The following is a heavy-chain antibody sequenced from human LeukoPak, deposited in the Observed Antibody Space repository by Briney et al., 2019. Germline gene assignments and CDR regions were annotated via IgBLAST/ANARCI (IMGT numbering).Heavy chain of an antibody. Sequence: PSETLSVTCTGSGGSISSYYWSWIRQPPGKGLDGMGYIYYSGSTNYNLSRNSRVPISVDTTTNQFSLKLSSVTAADTDVYYCARDYDSSRYNSFDYWGQGSLVTVSS. V-gene: IGHV4-59*01. D-gene: IGHD3-22*01. CDR1: GGSISSYY. J-gene: IGHJ4*02. CDR2: IYYSGST. CDR3: ARDYDSSRYNSFDY.